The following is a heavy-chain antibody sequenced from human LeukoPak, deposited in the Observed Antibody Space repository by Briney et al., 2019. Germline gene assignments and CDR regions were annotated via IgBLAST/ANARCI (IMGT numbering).Heavy chain of an antibody. CDR3: ARDSVKERRELPNDY. J-gene: IGHJ4*02. CDR2: ISYDGSNK. V-gene: IGHV3-30-3*01. Sequence: PGGSLRLSCAASGFTFSSYAMHWVRQAPGKGLEWVAVISYDGSNKYYAGSVKGRFTISRDNSKNTLYLQMNSLRAEDTAVYYCARDSVKERRELPNDYWGQGTLVTVSS. CDR1: GFTFSSYA. D-gene: IGHD1-26*01.